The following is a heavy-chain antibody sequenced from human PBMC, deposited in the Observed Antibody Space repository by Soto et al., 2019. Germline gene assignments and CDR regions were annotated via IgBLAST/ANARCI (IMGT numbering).Heavy chain of an antibody. CDR1: GGSISSGGYY. CDR2: IYYSGST. J-gene: IGHJ1*01. D-gene: IGHD3-22*01. Sequence: QVQLQESGPGLVKPSQTLSLTCTVSGGSISSGGYYWSWIRQHPGKGLEWIGYIYYSGSTYYNPSLKSRVTVSVDASKNQFSLKLSSVTAAHTAVYYCAIYDSSGSRGFQHWGQGTQVTVSS. V-gene: IGHV4-31*03. CDR3: AIYDSSGSRGFQH.